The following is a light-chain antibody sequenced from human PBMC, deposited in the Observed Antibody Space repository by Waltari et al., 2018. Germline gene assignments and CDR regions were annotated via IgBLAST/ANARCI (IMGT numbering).Light chain of an antibody. CDR1: QSVSSF. V-gene: IGKV3-11*01. CDR3: QQRSDAGS. Sequence: EIVLTQSPATLSLSPGERATLSCRASQSVSSFLAWYQQKPGQAPRLLIYDASKRATGIPGRFTGSGSRTDFTRTIRSLEPEDFAVYYCQQRSDAGSFGPGTRVDIK. J-gene: IGKJ3*01. CDR2: DAS.